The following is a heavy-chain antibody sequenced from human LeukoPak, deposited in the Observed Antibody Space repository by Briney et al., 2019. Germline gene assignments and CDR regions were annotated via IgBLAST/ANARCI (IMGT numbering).Heavy chain of an antibody. Sequence: SETLSLTCSVSGGSMTNLYWTWIRQPPGKGLEWIGDIYDSGSTRYNTSLESRVTISVDTSKNQFSLKLSSVTAADTAVYYCARQDTAMHYGMDVWGQGTTVTVSS. V-gene: IGHV4-59*08. D-gene: IGHD5-18*01. J-gene: IGHJ6*02. CDR1: GGSMTNLY. CDR2: IYDSGST. CDR3: ARQDTAMHYGMDV.